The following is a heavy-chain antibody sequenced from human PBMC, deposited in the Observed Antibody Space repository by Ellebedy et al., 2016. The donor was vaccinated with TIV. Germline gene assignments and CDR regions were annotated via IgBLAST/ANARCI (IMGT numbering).Heavy chain of an antibody. CDR1: GFSFSSYA. CDR2: MDQDGSKT. J-gene: IGHJ4*02. Sequence: GESLKISCAASGFSFSSYAMSWVRQAPGKGLEWVANMDQDGSKTNYVGSVKGRFSISRENAQNSLYLQMNSLRAEDTAMYYCARDDGSEGALGYWGQGTLVTVSS. D-gene: IGHD3-10*01. V-gene: IGHV3-7*03. CDR3: ARDDGSEGALGY.